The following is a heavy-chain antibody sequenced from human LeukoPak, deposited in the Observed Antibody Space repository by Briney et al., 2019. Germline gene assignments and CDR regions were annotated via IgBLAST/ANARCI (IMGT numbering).Heavy chain of an antibody. Sequence: ASLKVTCPSSKYTFTGNNIHRVRQAPGQRNKWMGWINPNSGGTNYAQTFQGRVTMTRDTYISTAYMELSRLRSDDTAVYYCARGITMVRGVIIGYWGQGTLVTVSS. CDR2: INPNSGGT. V-gene: IGHV1-2*02. CDR3: ARGITMVRGVIIGY. J-gene: IGHJ4*02. CDR1: KYTFTGNN. D-gene: IGHD3-10*01.